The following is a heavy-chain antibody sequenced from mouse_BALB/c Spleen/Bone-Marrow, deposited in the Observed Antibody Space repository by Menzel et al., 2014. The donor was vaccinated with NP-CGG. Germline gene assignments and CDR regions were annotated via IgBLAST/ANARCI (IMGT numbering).Heavy chain of an antibody. Sequence: VQLQQSGAELVRPGASVKLSCKTSGYIFTSYWTHWVKQRSGQGLEWIARIYPGSGSTYYNEKFEGKATLTADKSSSTAYMQLSSLKSEDSAVYFCASGVTTGWFVYWGQGTLVTVSA. CDR2: IYPGSGST. D-gene: IGHD2-2*01. J-gene: IGHJ3*01. CDR1: GYIFTSYW. V-gene: IGHV1-76*01. CDR3: ASGVTTGWFVY.